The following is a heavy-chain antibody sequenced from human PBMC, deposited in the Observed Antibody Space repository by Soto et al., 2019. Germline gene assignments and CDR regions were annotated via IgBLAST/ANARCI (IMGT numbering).Heavy chain of an antibody. Sequence: EVQLLESGGALVQPGGSLRLSCAASGFTFSSYGLTWVRQAPGKGLEWVSGISGSGDITHYADSVKGRFTISRDNSKNTLYLKKNSLRAEDTPLYYCAKEKNFVWGQGTLVTLPP. CDR3: AKEKNFV. CDR2: ISGSGDIT. V-gene: IGHV3-23*01. CDR1: GFTFSSYG. J-gene: IGHJ4*02.